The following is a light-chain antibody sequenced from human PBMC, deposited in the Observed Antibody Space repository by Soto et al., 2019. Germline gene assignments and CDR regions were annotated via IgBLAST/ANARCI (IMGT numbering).Light chain of an antibody. CDR3: QRYGSSPPHT. CDR1: QSVFNNY. CDR2: GAS. J-gene: IGKJ2*01. V-gene: IGKV3-20*01. Sequence: EIVLTQSPGTLSLSPGEGATLSCRASQSVFNNYLAWYQQKPGQAPRLLISGASSRATGIPERFSGSGSGTDLTLTISRLESEDFAVYYCQRYGSSPPHTFGQGTKVEIK.